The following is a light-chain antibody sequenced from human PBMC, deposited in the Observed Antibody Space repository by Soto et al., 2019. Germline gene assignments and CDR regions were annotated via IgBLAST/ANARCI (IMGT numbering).Light chain of an antibody. CDR3: QQYGSSPPRLT. Sequence: EIALTQSPGTLSLSPGERATLSCRASQSVSSIYFAWYQQKPGQAPRLLIYAASSRATGIPDRFSGSGSGTDFTLTISRLEPEDFAVYYCQQYGSSPPRLTFGGGTKVDIK. CDR2: AAS. J-gene: IGKJ4*01. V-gene: IGKV3-20*01. CDR1: QSVSSIY.